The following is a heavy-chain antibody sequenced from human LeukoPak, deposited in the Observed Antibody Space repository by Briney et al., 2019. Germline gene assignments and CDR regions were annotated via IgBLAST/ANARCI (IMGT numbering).Heavy chain of an antibody. D-gene: IGHD1-1*01. J-gene: IGHJ4*02. CDR3: ARLDLELKRRRGFDY. V-gene: IGHV3-74*01. CDR2: INSDGSST. Sequence: GGSLRLSCEGSAFIFSGHWMNWVRQTPGKGLVWVSRINSDGSSTTYADSVKGRFTISRGNAKNTLYLQMNSLRAEDTAVYYCARLDLELKRRRGFDYWGQGTLVTVSS. CDR1: AFIFSGHW.